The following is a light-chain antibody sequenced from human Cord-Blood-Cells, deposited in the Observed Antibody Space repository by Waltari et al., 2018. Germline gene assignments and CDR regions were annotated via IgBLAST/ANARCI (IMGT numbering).Light chain of an antibody. V-gene: IGKV1-27*01. CDR2: ADS. J-gene: IGKJ4*01. CDR1: HGISNY. Sequence: DIQMTQSPSSLSASVGDRVTITCRASHGISNYLAWYQQNPGKVPKLLIYADSTLQSRVPSRFSGSGSGTDFTLNISSLQPEDVATYYCQKYNSAPLTVGGGTKVEIK. CDR3: QKYNSAPLT.